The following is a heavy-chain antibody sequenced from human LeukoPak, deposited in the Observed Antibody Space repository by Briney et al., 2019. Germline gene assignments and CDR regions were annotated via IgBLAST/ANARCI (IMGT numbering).Heavy chain of an antibody. V-gene: IGHV1-3*01. J-gene: IGHJ4*02. Sequence: ASVKVSCKASGYTFSSYAMQWVRQAPGQRLEWMGRVNAANGNTKYSQKFQGRLTITWDTSASTAYMELSSLSSEDTAVYYCARNKWGDTDFDYWGQGTLVTVSS. CDR3: ARNKWGDTDFDY. D-gene: IGHD1-26*01. CDR2: VNAANGNT. CDR1: GYTFSSYA.